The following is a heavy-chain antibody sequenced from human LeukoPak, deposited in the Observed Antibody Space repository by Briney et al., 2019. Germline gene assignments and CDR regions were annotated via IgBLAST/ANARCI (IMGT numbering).Heavy chain of an antibody. J-gene: IGHJ4*02. CDR1: GFTFSSYA. Sequence: PGGSLRLSCAASGFTFSSYAMSWVRQAPGKGLEWVSAISGSGGSTYYADSVKGRFTISRDNAKNSLYLQMNSLRAEDTALYYCARVTCSSTSCYVDYWGQGTLVTVSS. D-gene: IGHD2-2*01. CDR2: ISGSGGST. V-gene: IGHV3-23*01. CDR3: ARVTCSSTSCYVDY.